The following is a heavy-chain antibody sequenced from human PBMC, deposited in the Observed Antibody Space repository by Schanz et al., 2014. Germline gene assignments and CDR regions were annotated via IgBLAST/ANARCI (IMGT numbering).Heavy chain of an antibody. Sequence: EVQLVESGGGLVQPGGSLRLSCAASRFTFSSYGMSWVCQAPGKGLEWVSGISSSGSTYYADSVKGRFTISRDNSKNTLYLQMNSLRAEDTAVYYCAKDIAPLAARPGYGMDVWGQGTTVTVSS. CDR2: ISSSGST. CDR1: RFTFSSYG. V-gene: IGHV3-23*04. D-gene: IGHD6-13*01. J-gene: IGHJ6*02. CDR3: AKDIAPLAARPGYGMDV.